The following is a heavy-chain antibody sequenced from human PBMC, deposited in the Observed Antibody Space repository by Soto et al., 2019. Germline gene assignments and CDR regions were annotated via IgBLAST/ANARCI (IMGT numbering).Heavy chain of an antibody. CDR3: ARGGYSYGYYYYYGMDV. J-gene: IGHJ6*02. D-gene: IGHD5-18*01. V-gene: IGHV4-34*01. Sequence: PSETPSLTCAVYGGSFSGYYWSWIRQPPGKGLEWIGEINHSGSTNYNPSLKSRVTISVDTSKNQFSLKLSSVTAAGTAVYYCARGGYSYGYYYYYGMDVWGQGTTVTVSS. CDR2: INHSGST. CDR1: GGSFSGYY.